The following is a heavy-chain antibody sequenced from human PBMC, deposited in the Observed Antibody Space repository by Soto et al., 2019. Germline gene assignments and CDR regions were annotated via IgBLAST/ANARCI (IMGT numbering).Heavy chain of an antibody. D-gene: IGHD3-3*01. J-gene: IGHJ5*02. V-gene: IGHV4-34*01. Sequence: SETLSLTCAVCGGSFSGYYWSWIRQPPGKGLEWIGEINHSGSTNHNPSLKSRVTISVDTSKNQFSLKLSSVTAADTAVYYCASVYYDFWSGYYVGRRGFDPWGQGTLVTVSS. CDR2: INHSGST. CDR3: ASVYYDFWSGYYVGRRGFDP. CDR1: GGSFSGYY.